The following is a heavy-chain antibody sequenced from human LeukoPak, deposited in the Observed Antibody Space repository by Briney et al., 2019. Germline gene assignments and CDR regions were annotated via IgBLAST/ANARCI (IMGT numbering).Heavy chain of an antibody. Sequence: ASVKVSCKASGYTFTSYGISWVRQAPGQGLEWMGWISAYNGNTNYAQKLQGRVTMTTDTSTSTAYMERRSLRSDDTAVYYCARDRYFDWLLSYYYYYMDVWGKGTTVTVSS. D-gene: IGHD3-9*01. CDR3: ARDRYFDWLLSYYYYYMDV. CDR2: ISAYNGNT. J-gene: IGHJ6*03. V-gene: IGHV1-18*01. CDR1: GYTFTSYG.